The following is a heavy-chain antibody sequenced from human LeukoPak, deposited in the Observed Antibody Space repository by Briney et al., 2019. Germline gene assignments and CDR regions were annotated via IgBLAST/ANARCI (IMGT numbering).Heavy chain of an antibody. D-gene: IGHD5-24*01. CDR2: VYATGTT. V-gene: IGHV4-59*01. J-gene: IGHJ4*02. Sequence: SETLSLTCTVSSGSITGYYWSWIRQPPWKGLEWIGYVYATGTTNYNPSLKTRATISIDTSKNQLSLTLTSVTAADTAVYYCARHGSHPIDYWGQGTLVTVSS. CDR3: ARHGSHPIDY. CDR1: SGSITGYY.